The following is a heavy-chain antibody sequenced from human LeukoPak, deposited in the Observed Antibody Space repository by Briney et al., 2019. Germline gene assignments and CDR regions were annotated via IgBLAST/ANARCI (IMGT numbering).Heavy chain of an antibody. D-gene: IGHD3-10*01. CDR1: GGSISSYY. CDR3: ARLEGIWFGIPSYNWFDP. J-gene: IGHJ5*02. CDR2: IYYSGST. Sequence: PSETLSLTCTVSGGSISSYYWSWIRQPPGKGLEWIGYIYYSGSTNYNPSLKSRVTISVDTSKNQFSLKLSSVTAADTAVYYCARLEGIWFGIPSYNWFDPWGQGTLVTVSS. V-gene: IGHV4-59*01.